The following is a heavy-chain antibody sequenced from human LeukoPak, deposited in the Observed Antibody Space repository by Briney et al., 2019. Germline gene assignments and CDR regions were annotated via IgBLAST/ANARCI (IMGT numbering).Heavy chain of an antibody. Sequence: GASVKVSCKAPGYTFTSYGISWVRQAPGQGLEWMGWISAYNGNTNYAQKLQGRVTMTTDTSTSTAYTELRSLRSDGTAVYYCARDSSHFWSGYRSWGQGTLVTVSS. CDR1: GYTFTSYG. CDR3: ARDSSHFWSGYRS. J-gene: IGHJ4*02. D-gene: IGHD3-3*02. V-gene: IGHV1-18*01. CDR2: ISAYNGNT.